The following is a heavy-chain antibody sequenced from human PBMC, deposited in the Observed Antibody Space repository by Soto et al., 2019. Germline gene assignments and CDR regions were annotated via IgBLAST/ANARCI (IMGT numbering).Heavy chain of an antibody. CDR1: GYSFTDYH. J-gene: IGHJ4*02. Sequence: QVQLVQSGAEVKKPGASVRVSCKASGYSFTDYHIHWVRQAPGQGLEWLGRINPKSGGTSTAQKFQGWVTMTRDRSISTVYMELSSLRSEDTAVYYCARDGRSSYSSGWYYFDYWGQGTLVTVSS. V-gene: IGHV1-2*04. D-gene: IGHD6-19*01. CDR2: INPKSGGT. CDR3: ARDGRSSYSSGWYYFDY.